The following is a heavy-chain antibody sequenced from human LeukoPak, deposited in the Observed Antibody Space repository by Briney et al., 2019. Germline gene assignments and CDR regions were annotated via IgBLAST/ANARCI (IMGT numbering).Heavy chain of an antibody. D-gene: IGHD2-15*01. J-gene: IGHJ5*02. V-gene: IGHV3-21*01. CDR3: ARDRAATGLNWFDP. CDR2: ISSSSSYI. Sequence: PGGSLRLSCAASGFTFSSYSMNWVRQAPGKGLEWVSSISSSSSYIYYADSEKGRFTISRDNAKNSLYLQMNSLRAEDTAVYYCARDRAATGLNWFDPWGQGTLVTVSS. CDR1: GFTFSSYS.